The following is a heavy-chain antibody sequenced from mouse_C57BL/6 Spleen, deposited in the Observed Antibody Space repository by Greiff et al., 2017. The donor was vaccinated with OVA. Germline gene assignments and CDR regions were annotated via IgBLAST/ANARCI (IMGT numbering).Heavy chain of an antibody. V-gene: IGHV1-52*01. CDR1: GYTFTSYW. CDR2: IDPSDSAT. D-gene: IGHD2-1*01. Sequence: VQLQQPGAELVRPGSSVKLSCKASGYTFTSYWMHWVKQRPIQGLEWIGNIDPSDSATHYNQKFKDKATLTVDKSSSTAYMQLSSLTSEDSAVYYCARFGDYGNYDWYFDVWGTGTTVTVSS. J-gene: IGHJ1*03. CDR3: ARFGDYGNYDWYFDV.